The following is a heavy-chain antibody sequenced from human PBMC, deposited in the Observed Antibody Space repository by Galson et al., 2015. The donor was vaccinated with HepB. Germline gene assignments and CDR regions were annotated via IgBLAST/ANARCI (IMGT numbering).Heavy chain of an antibody. D-gene: IGHD2-15*01. J-gene: IGHJ6*03. CDR3: ARVLRYSFYMDV. CDR1: GGSISSGGYS. CDR2: IYHTEAT. Sequence: TLSLTCAVSGGSISSGGYSWSWIRQPPGKGLEWIGYIYHTEATNYNPSLKSRVTILVDKSKNQFSLKLSSVTAADTTVYYCARVLRYSFYMDVWGKGTTVTVSS. V-gene: IGHV4-30-2*01.